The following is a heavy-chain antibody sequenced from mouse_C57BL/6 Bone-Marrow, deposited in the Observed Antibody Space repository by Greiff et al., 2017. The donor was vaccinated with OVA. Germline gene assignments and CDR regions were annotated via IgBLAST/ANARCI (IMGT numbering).Heavy chain of an antibody. CDR1: GFSLTSYG. Sequence: VHLVESGPGLVQPSQSLSITCTVSGFSLTSYGVHWVRQSPGKGLEWLGVIWRGGSTDYNAAFMSRLSITKDNSKSQVFFKMNSLQADDTAIYYCAKTYYSNPAWFAYWGQGTLVTVSA. CDR2: IWRGGST. J-gene: IGHJ3*01. V-gene: IGHV2-5*01. CDR3: AKTYYSNPAWFAY. D-gene: IGHD2-5*01.